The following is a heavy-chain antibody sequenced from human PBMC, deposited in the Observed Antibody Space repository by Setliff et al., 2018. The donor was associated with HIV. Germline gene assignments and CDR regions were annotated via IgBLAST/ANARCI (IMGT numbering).Heavy chain of an antibody. CDR1: GYTFTSYG. D-gene: IGHD3-9*01. J-gene: IGHJ5*02. CDR2: ISAYNGNT. Sequence: ASVKVSCKASGYTFTSYGISWVRQAPGQGLEWMGWISAYNGNTNYAQKLQGRVTMTTDTSTSTAYMDLRSLRSDDTAVYYCARGFVTLTAAPRFDPWGQGTLVTVSS. CDR3: ARGFVTLTAAPRFDP. V-gene: IGHV1-18*01.